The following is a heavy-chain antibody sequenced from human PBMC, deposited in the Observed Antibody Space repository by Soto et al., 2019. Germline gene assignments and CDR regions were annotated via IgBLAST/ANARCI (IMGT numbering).Heavy chain of an antibody. Sequence: WGALLVSCAPSAFTFSTYGMDWVRQAPGKGLEWVALISYDGSNKNYADSVKGRFTISRDNSKNTLYLQMNSLRAEDTAVYYCAKDEVRTHSIYGIDVWGQGTTVTVSS. CDR2: ISYDGSNK. CDR3: AKDEVRTHSIYGIDV. J-gene: IGHJ6*01. D-gene: IGHD3-10*01. CDR1: AFTFSTYG. V-gene: IGHV3-30*18.